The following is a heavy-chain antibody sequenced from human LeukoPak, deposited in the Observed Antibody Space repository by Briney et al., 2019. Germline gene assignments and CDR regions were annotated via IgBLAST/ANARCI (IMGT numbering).Heavy chain of an antibody. CDR1: GGSISSGNYF. J-gene: IGHJ6*02. Sequence: PSETLSLTCTVSGGSISSGNYFWSWIRQPAGKGLEWIGRIYTSGGANYDPSLQSRITISVDTSKNQFSLKLSSVTAGDAAVYYCARCNYYYGMDVWGQETTVTVSS. CDR2: IYTSGGA. CDR3: ARCNYYYGMDV. V-gene: IGHV4-61*02.